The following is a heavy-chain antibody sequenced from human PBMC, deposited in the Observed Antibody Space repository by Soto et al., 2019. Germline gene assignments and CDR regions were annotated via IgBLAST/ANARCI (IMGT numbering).Heavy chain of an antibody. CDR1: GFSLSTSGVG. V-gene: IGHV2-5*02. CDR2: IYWDDDK. Sequence: QITLKESGPTLVKPTQTLTLTCTFSGFSLSTSGVGVVWIRQPPGKALEWLGIIYWDDDKRYSPSLKSRLTNSCAIXKNHVVLTMTNMDPVDTGTYYCAHNLVAGTSWFDPWGQGTLVTVSS. D-gene: IGHD6-19*01. J-gene: IGHJ5*02. CDR3: AHNLVAGTSWFDP.